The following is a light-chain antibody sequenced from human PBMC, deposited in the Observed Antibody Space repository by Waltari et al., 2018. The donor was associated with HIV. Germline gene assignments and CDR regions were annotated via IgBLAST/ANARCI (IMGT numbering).Light chain of an antibody. V-gene: IGLV1-51*02. CDR1: TSNIGDNF. Sequence: QSVLTQPPSVSASPGQKVSISCSGSTSNIGDNFLSWFQQFPGTAPKLLIYEDDKRPSGIPDRFTGFKSGTSATLVITGLQTGDEAVYYCGTWDTSLSAVVFGGGTNLTVL. CDR2: EDD. CDR3: GTWDTSLSAVV. J-gene: IGLJ3*02.